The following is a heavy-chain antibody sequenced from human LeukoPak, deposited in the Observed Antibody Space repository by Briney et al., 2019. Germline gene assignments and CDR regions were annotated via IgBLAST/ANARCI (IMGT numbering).Heavy chain of an antibody. D-gene: IGHD1-26*01. CDR2: INTDGSST. V-gene: IGHV3-74*01. J-gene: IGHJ4*02. Sequence: PGGSLRLSCATSGFTLSSYWMHWVRQVPGKGLEWLSRINTDGSSTTYADSMEGRFTISRDNAKNTLYLQMNSLRAEDTAVYYCARVPTGSYSVDYWGQGTLVTVSS. CDR3: ARVPTGSYSVDY. CDR1: GFTLSSYW.